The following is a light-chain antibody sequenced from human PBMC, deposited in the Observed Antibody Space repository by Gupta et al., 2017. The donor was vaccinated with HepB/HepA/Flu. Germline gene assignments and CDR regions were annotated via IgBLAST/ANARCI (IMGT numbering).Light chain of an antibody. J-gene: IGLJ2*01. V-gene: IGLV2-14*01. CDR2: DVR. Sequence: QFALTPPATVSGSPGQSLTIPCTGTSSDVGGYNHVPWYQQHPGKAPKLLILDVRNWPSGVSNRFSGSKSGNTASLTISGLQAEDEADYHCSSFTDTGALVIFGGGTKVTVL. CDR1: SSDVGGYNH. CDR3: SSFTDTGALVI.